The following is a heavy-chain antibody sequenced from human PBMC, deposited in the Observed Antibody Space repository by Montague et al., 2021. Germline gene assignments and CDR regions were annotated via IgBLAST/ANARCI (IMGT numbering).Heavy chain of an antibody. CDR2: INHSGST. D-gene: IGHD3-10*01. CDR1: GGSFSGYY. V-gene: IGHV4-34*01. Sequence: SETLSLTCAVYGGSFSGYYWSWIRRPPGKGLEWIGEINHSGSTNYNPSLKSRVTISVDTSKNQFSLKLSSVTAADTAVYYCARQGGTMVRGVKGYMDVWGKGTTVTVSS. J-gene: IGHJ6*03. CDR3: ARQGGTMVRGVKGYMDV.